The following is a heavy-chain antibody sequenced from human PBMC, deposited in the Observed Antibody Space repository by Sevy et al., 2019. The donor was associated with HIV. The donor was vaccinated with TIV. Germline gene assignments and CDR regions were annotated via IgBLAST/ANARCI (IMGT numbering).Heavy chain of an antibody. D-gene: IGHD6-6*01. CDR1: GFTFSSYW. Sequence: GESLKISCAASGFTFSSYWLNWVRQAPGKGLEWVANIKQDGSERYYVDSVKGRFTISRDNAKNSLYLQMNSLRAEDTAVYYCARDRDDSSSFVGYWGQGTLVTVSS. V-gene: IGHV3-7*01. CDR2: IKQDGSER. J-gene: IGHJ4*02. CDR3: ARDRDDSSSFVGY.